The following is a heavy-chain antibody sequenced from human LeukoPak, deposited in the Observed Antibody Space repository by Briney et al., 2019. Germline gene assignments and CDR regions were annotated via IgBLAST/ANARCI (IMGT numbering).Heavy chain of an antibody. J-gene: IGHJ4*02. V-gene: IGHV5-51*01. CDR2: IYPGDSDT. CDR1: GYSFTSYW. Sequence: GESLKISCQGSGYSFTSYWIGWVRQMPGKGLEWMGIIYPGDSDTRYSPSFQGQVTISADKSISTAYLQWSSLKTSNTAMYFCARQYGGNPGLPDYWGQGTLVTVSS. CDR3: ARQYGGNPGLPDY. D-gene: IGHD4-23*01.